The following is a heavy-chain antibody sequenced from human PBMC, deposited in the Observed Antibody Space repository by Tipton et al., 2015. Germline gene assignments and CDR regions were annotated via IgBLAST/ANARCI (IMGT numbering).Heavy chain of an antibody. CDR1: GFTFSSYS. V-gene: IGHV3-48*02. Sequence: SLRLSCAASGFTFSSYSMHWVRQAPGKGLQWVSYISSSSSTIFYADSVKGRFTISRDNANYSLYLQMNSLRDGDTAVYYCAKDRFPWLPVAVLDSWGQGIMVTVSS. J-gene: IGHJ5*01. D-gene: IGHD3-22*01. CDR2: ISSSSSTI. CDR3: AKDRFPWLPVAVLDS.